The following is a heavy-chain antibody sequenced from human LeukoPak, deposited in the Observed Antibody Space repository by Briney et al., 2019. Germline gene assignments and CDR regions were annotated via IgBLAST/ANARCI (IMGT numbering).Heavy chain of an antibody. CDR2: FIPILGIA. CDR1: GGTFSSYT. V-gene: IGHV1-69*02. J-gene: IGHJ4*02. CDR3: ARSLRRHCSSTSCYYFDY. D-gene: IGHD2-2*01. Sequence: GASVKVSCKASGGTFSSYTISWVRQAPGQGLEWMGRFIPILGIANYAQKFQGRVTITADKSTSTAYMELSSLRSEDTAVYYCARSLRRHCSSTSCYYFDYWGQGTLVTVSS.